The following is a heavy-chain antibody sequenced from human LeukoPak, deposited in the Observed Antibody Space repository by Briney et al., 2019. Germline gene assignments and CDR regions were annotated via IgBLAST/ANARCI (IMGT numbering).Heavy chain of an antibody. V-gene: IGHV1-69*13. Sequence: SVKASCKASGGTFSSYAISWVRQAPGQGLEWMGGIIPIFGTANYAQKFQGRVTITADESTSTAYMELSSLRSEDTAVYYCARANSHRVEEAFDIWGQGTMVTVSS. D-gene: IGHD4-23*01. CDR2: IIPIFGTA. CDR3: ARANSHRVEEAFDI. CDR1: GGTFSSYA. J-gene: IGHJ3*02.